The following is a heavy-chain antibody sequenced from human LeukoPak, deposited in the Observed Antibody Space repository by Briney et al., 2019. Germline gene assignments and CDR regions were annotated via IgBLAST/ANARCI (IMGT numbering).Heavy chain of an antibody. Sequence: GGSLRLSCAASGFTFSTYSMNGVRQAPGKGLEWVSSISGSSTYINYGDSVKGRFTVSRDNAKNSVYLQMSSLRAEDTAVYYCTRDYGGTEGVFDYWGQGSLVTVSS. CDR2: ISGSSTYI. J-gene: IGHJ4*02. D-gene: IGHD1-1*01. CDR3: TRDYGGTEGVFDY. CDR1: GFTFSTYS. V-gene: IGHV3-21*01.